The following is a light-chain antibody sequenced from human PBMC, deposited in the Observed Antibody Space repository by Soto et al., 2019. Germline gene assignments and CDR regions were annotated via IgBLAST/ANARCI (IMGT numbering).Light chain of an antibody. Sequence: QSALTQPAYVSGSPGQSITISCTGTSSDIGGYNYVSWYQHHPGKAPKLIIYDVSNRPSGVSDRFSGAKSGNTASLTISGLQAEDEADYFSNSYTGSSNRVFSVGTKVTVL. CDR2: DVS. CDR3: NSYTGSSNRV. J-gene: IGLJ3*02. V-gene: IGLV2-14*03. CDR1: SSDIGGYNY.